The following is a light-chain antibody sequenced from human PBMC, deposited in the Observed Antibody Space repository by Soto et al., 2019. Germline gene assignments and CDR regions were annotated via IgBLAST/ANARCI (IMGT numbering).Light chain of an antibody. CDR1: QSISSW. CDR3: QQYNSYWT. V-gene: IGKV1-5*03. Sequence: DIQMTQSPSTLSASVGDRVTITCRASQSISSWLACYQQKPGKAHKLLIYKASSLESGVPSRFSGSGSGTEVTLTISSLQHDDFATYYGQQYNSYWTFGQGTKVEIK. J-gene: IGKJ1*01. CDR2: KAS.